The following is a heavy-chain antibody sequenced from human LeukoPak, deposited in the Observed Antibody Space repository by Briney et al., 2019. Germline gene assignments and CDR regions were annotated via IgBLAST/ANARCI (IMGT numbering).Heavy chain of an antibody. CDR2: ISGSGDRT. V-gene: IGHV3-23*01. CDR3: AKGYYGSGSYGWFDY. D-gene: IGHD3-10*01. J-gene: IGHJ4*02. CDR1: GFTFSSSA. Sequence: GGSLRLSCAASGFTFSSSAMSWVRQAPGKGLEWVSTISGSGDRTYYADSVKGRFSISRDNSKNTLFLHMNSLRAEDTAVYSCAKGYYGSGSYGWFDYWGQGTLVTVSS.